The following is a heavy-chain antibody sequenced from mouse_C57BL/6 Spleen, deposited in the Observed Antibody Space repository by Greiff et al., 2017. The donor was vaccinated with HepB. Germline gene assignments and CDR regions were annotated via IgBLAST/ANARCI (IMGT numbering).Heavy chain of an antibody. J-gene: IGHJ4*01. V-gene: IGHV1-59*01. CDR3: STVNAMDY. CDR1: GYTFTSYW. D-gene: IGHD1-1*01. CDR2: IDPSDSYT. Sequence: QVQLQQPGAELVRPGTSVKLSCKASGYTFTSYWMHWVKQRPGQGLEWIGVIDPSDSYTNYNQKFKGKATLTVDTSSSTAYMQLSSLTSEDSAVYYCSTVNAMDYWGQGTSVTVSS.